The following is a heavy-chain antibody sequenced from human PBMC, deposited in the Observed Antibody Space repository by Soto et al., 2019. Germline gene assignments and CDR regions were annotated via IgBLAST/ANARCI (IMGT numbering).Heavy chain of an antibody. D-gene: IGHD2-15*01. CDR2: MLYSGLT. J-gene: IGHJ6*02. V-gene: IGHV4-39*01. CDR1: GYSVSSSDYY. Sequence: SETLSLTCSVSGYSVSSSDYYWAWIRQPPGKGLEWIGSMLYSGLTYYNPSLKSRVALSVDTSKNQFSVRLNSVTASDTAVYYCAPLSVSLSGPYGIHVWGQGTTVTVSS. CDR3: APLSVSLSGPYGIHV.